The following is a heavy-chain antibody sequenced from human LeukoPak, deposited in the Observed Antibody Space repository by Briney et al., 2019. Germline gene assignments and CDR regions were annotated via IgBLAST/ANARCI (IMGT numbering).Heavy chain of an antibody. CDR1: GLTFYDQA. D-gene: IGHD5-18*01. V-gene: IGHV3-43*02. Sequence: GGSLRLSCAASGLTFYDQAMHWVRQAPGTGLEWVSLSGNDGSTYYADSVRGRFTISRDNSKNTLDLQMNSLRADDTAVYYCAREEGYIYGLFDCWGQGTLVTVSS. CDR2: LSGNDGST. CDR3: AREEGYIYGLFDC. J-gene: IGHJ4*02.